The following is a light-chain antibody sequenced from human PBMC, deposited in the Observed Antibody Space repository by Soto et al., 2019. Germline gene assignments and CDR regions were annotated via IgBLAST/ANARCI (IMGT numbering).Light chain of an antibody. V-gene: IGLV2-14*01. J-gene: IGLJ1*01. CDR3: SSYTSSSTYV. CDR2: EVS. Sequence: QSALTQPASVSGSPGQSITISCTGTSSDVGAYNYVSWYQQHPGKAPKLMIYEVSNRPSGVSNRFSGSKSGNTASLTISGLQVEDEADYYCSSYTSSSTYVFGTGTQLTVL. CDR1: SSDVGAYNY.